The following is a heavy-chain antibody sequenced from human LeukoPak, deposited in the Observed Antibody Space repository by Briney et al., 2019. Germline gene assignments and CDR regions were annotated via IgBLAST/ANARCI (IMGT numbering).Heavy chain of an antibody. CDR1: GFTFSSYS. D-gene: IGHD3-22*01. J-gene: IGHJ4*02. CDR3: ARDPYDSSGYEDY. CDR2: INSSSYI. Sequence: GGSLRLSCAASGFTFSSYSMNWVRQAPGKGLEWVSSINSSSYIYYADSVKGRFTISRDNAKNSLYLQMNSLRAEDTAVYYCARDPYDSSGYEDYWGQGTLVTVSS. V-gene: IGHV3-21*01.